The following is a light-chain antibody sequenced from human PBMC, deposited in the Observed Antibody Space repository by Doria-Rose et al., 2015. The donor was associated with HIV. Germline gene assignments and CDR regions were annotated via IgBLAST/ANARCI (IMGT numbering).Light chain of an antibody. V-gene: IGKV3-20*01. J-gene: IGKJ1*01. Sequence: TLSLSPGERATPSCRASQSFSSTYLAWYQQKPGQAPSLLIYDGSTRATGISDRFSASGSGTDFTLTINRLEPEDFALYYCHQYGTSWTFGQGTKVEI. CDR2: DGS. CDR3: HQYGTSWT. CDR1: QSFSSTY.